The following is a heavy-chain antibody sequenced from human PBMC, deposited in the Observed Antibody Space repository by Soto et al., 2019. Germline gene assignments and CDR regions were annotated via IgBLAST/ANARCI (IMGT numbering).Heavy chain of an antibody. V-gene: IGHV3-64*01. Sequence: EVQLVESGGGLVQPGGSLRLSCAASGFTFSSYAMHWVRQAPGKGLEYVSPISSNGGSTYYANSVKGRFTISRDNSKNTLYLQMGSLRAEDMAVYYCARGGRGYEFAYWGQGTLVTVSS. CDR2: ISSNGGST. CDR1: GFTFSSYA. J-gene: IGHJ4*02. D-gene: IGHD5-12*01. CDR3: ARGGRGYEFAY.